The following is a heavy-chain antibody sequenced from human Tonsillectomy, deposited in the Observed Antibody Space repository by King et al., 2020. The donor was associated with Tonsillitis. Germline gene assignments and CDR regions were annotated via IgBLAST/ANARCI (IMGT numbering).Heavy chain of an antibody. D-gene: IGHD3-10*01. CDR2: ISDSAGGT. V-gene: IGHV3-23*04. Sequence: VQLVESGGGLVQPGGSLRLSCAASGFTFSSFAMTWVRQAPWKGLEWVSSISDSAGGTYYPDSVNGRFTISRDNSKNTLYLQVNGLRAEDTAVDYLAKLLRGGYPLYHLEGWGKGAPGT. CDR1: GFTFSSFA. J-gene: IGHJ6*01. CDR3: AKLLRGGYPLYHLEG.